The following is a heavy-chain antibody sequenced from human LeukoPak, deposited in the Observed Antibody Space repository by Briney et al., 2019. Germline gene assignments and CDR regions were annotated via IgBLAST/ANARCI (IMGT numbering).Heavy chain of an antibody. Sequence: SETLSLTCTVSNYSITSGSYWDWIRQTPGKGLEWIGSLYHSGSTFYNPSLKSRVTMSVDTSKNQFSLKLRSVTAADTAVYCCARGDVAGVPHYFDYWGQGSLVTVSS. J-gene: IGHJ4*02. V-gene: IGHV4-38-2*02. CDR1: NYSITSGSY. D-gene: IGHD3-10*01. CDR3: ARGDVAGVPHYFDY. CDR2: LYHSGST.